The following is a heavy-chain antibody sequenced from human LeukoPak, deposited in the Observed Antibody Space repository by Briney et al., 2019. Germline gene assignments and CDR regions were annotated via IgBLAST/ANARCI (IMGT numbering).Heavy chain of an antibody. CDR3: ARGPTRWVIYYGSAEYNPPYYFDY. CDR2: IRYDGDNK. V-gene: IGHV3-30*02. CDR1: GFTFSNYG. D-gene: IGHD3-10*01. Sequence: GGSLRLSCAASGFTFSNYGMHWVRQAPGKGLEWVTFIRYDGDNKYYAHSLKGRFTISRDNSKNTLYLQMNSLRSDDTAVYYCARGPTRWVIYYGSAEYNPPYYFDYWGQGTLVTVSS. J-gene: IGHJ4*02.